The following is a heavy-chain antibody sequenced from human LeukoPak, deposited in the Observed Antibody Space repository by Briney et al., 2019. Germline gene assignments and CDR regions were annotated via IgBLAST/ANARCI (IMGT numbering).Heavy chain of an antibody. CDR2: INSDGTTT. V-gene: IGHV3-74*03. Sequence: PGGSLRLSCAASGFTFSNYFMHWVRQAPGKGLVWVSRINSDGTTTMYADSVKGRFTISGDNAKNTLYLQMNSLRDEDTAVYYCARRVDATRWFDPWGQGTLVTVSS. D-gene: IGHD2-15*01. CDR1: GFTFSNYF. CDR3: ARRVDATRWFDP. J-gene: IGHJ5*02.